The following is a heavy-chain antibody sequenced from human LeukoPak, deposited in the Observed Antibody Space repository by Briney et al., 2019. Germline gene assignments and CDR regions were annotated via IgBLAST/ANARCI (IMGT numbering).Heavy chain of an antibody. V-gene: IGHV3-48*01. D-gene: IGHD7-27*01. CDR3: ARDGALGWPAAFDI. CDR2: ISSSSSTI. Sequence: PGGSLRLSCAASGFTFSSYSMNWVRQAPGKGLEWVSYISSSSSTIYYADSVKGRFTISRDNAKNSLYLQMNSLRAEDTAVYYCARDGALGWPAAFDIWGQGTMVTVSS. J-gene: IGHJ3*02. CDR1: GFTFSSYS.